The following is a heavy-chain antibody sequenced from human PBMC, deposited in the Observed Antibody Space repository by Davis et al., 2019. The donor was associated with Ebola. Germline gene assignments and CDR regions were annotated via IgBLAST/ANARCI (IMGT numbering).Heavy chain of an antibody. V-gene: IGHV4-34*01. J-gene: IGHJ6*02. Sequence: SETLSLTCAVYGGSFSGYYWSWIRQPPGKGLEWIGEINHSGSTNYNPSLKNRVTISVDTSENQFALKLTSVTAEDTAVYFCARDDGSGWPYGMDVWGQGTLVTVSS. CDR2: INHSGST. CDR3: ARDDGSGWPYGMDV. D-gene: IGHD6-19*01. CDR1: GGSFSGYY.